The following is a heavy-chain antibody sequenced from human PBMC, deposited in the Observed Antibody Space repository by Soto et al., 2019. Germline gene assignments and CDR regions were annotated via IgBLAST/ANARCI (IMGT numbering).Heavy chain of an antibody. J-gene: IGHJ5*02. CDR3: VGKMYSSGWDAVSP. D-gene: IGHD6-19*01. CDR2: IRYDGSHE. Sequence: PGGSLRLSCAASGLTFINYAMHWVRQAPGKGLEWVAVIRYDGSHENYADSVKGRFTISRDNSKNILYLQMNSLRAEDTALYYCVGKMYSSGWDAVSPWGQGNLVTVSS. CDR1: GLTFINYA. V-gene: IGHV3-30*02.